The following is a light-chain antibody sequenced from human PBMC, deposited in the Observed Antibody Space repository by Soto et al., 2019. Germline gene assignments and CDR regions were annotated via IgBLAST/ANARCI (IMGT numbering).Light chain of an antibody. CDR3: QHYGSSFT. Sequence: EIVLPQSPGTLSLSPGERATLSCRASQSVSSSYLAWYQQKPGQAPRLLIYGASSRATGIPDRFSGSGSGTDFTLTISRLEPEDFAVYYCQHYGSSFTFGPGTKVYIK. CDR2: GAS. CDR1: QSVSSSY. V-gene: IGKV3-20*01. J-gene: IGKJ3*01.